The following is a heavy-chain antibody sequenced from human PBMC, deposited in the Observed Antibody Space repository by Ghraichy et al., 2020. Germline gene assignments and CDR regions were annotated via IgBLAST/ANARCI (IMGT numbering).Heavy chain of an antibody. J-gene: IGHJ2*01. Sequence: SLTCAVYGGSFSGYYWSWIRQPPGKGLEWIGEINHSGSTNYNPSLKSRVTISVDTSKNQFSLKLSSVTAADTAVYYCARVVGSTGVFQYFDLWGRGTLVTVSS. D-gene: IGHD1-1*01. CDR2: INHSGST. V-gene: IGHV4-34*01. CDR3: ARVVGSTGVFQYFDL. CDR1: GGSFSGYY.